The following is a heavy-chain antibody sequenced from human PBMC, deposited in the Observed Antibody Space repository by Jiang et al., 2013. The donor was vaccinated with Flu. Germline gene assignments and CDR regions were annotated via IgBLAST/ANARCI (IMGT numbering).Heavy chain of an antibody. CDR2: IFSNDEK. Sequence: PTQTLTLTCTVSGFSLSDATMGVGWIRPAPHGKALELLAHIFSNDEKSYRTSLKSRLTISRDTSKSQVVLTMTNMDPVDTATYYCARIHYSCGGDCYYYFDYWGQGTLVTVSS. V-gene: IGHV2-26*01. J-gene: IGHJ4*02. CDR1: GFSLSDATMG. D-gene: IGHD2-21*02. CDR3: ARIHYSCGGDCYYYFDY.